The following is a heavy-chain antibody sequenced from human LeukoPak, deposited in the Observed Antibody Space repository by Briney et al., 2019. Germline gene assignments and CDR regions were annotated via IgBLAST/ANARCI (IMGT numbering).Heavy chain of an antibody. Sequence: GGSLRLSCAASGFTFSNAYMNWVRQAPGKGLEWVGRIKPKTDGETTEYAAPVKGRFSISRDDSKNMLYLQVNSLKTEDTAVYYCITPFPYSAQGGQGTLVTVSS. CDR2: IKPKTDGETT. J-gene: IGHJ4*02. V-gene: IGHV3-15*07. D-gene: IGHD2-21*01. CDR3: ITPFPYSAQ. CDR1: GFTFSNAY.